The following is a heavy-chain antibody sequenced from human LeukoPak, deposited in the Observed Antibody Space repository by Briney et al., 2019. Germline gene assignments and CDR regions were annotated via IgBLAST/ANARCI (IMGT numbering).Heavy chain of an antibody. Sequence: GGSLRLSCAASGFTFSSYAMSWVHQAPGKGLEWVSAISGSGGSTYYADSVKGRFTISRDNSKNTLYLQMNSLRAEDTAVYYCAKLGDDFWSGSYGFDYWGQGTLVTVSS. V-gene: IGHV3-23*01. CDR3: AKLGDDFWSGSYGFDY. J-gene: IGHJ4*02. D-gene: IGHD3-3*01. CDR2: ISGSGGST. CDR1: GFTFSSYA.